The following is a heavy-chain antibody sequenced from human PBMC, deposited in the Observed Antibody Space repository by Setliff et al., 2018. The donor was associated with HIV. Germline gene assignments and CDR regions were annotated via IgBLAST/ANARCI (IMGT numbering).Heavy chain of an antibody. CDR2: IFNSGST. Sequence: SETLSLTCTVSGGSISSDSSSWTWIRRHPGKGLEWIGCIFNSGSTHYKPSLKSRLTISLDTSKSQFSLNLRSVTAADTAVYYCASGRVRQSRKFGGVIVLPPFDYWGQGTLVTVSS. D-gene: IGHD3-16*02. J-gene: IGHJ4*02. V-gene: IGHV4-31*03. CDR3: ASGRVRQSRKFGGVIVLPPFDY. CDR1: GGSISSDSSS.